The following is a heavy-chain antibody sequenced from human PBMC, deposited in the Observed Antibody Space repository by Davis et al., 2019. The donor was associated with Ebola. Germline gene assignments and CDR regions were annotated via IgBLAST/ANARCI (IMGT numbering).Heavy chain of an antibody. D-gene: IGHD2-15*01. V-gene: IGHV3-21*01. CDR1: GFTFSSYS. J-gene: IGHJ6*02. CDR3: ARGAVVVAATGYYYYGMDV. CDR2: ISSSSSYI. Sequence: GESLKISCAASGFTFSSYSMNWVRQAPGKGLEWVSSISSSSSYIYYADSVKGRFTISRDNAKNSLYLQMNSLRAEDTAVYYCARGAVVVAATGYYYYGMDVWGQGTTVTVSS.